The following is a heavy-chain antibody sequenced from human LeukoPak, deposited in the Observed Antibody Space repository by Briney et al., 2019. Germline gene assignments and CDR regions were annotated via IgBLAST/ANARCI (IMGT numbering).Heavy chain of an antibody. Sequence: ASVKVSSTASGYTFTSYGISWVRQAPGQGLEWMGWITTYNGNTNYAQKLQGRVTMTTDTSTSTAYMELRSLRSDDTAVYYCAKDDIAVAGTFDYWGQGTLVTVSS. D-gene: IGHD6-19*01. CDR1: GYTFTSYG. CDR3: AKDDIAVAGTFDY. V-gene: IGHV1-18*01. CDR2: ITTYNGNT. J-gene: IGHJ4*02.